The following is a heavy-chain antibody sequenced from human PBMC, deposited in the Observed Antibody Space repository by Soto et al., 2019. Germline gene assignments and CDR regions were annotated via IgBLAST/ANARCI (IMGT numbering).Heavy chain of an antibody. CDR3: ARTYDSSGPNSGGYAFDI. Sequence: PSEXLSXXXXXSGXXISSXXXXXXXXPXXXXLEWIGYIYYSGSTNYNPSLKSRVTISVDTPKNQLSLRLSSVTAADTAVYYCARTYDSSGPNSGGYAFDIWGQGTMVTVSS. CDR1: GXXISSXX. CDR2: IYYSGST. V-gene: IGHV4-59*01. D-gene: IGHD3-22*01. J-gene: IGHJ3*02.